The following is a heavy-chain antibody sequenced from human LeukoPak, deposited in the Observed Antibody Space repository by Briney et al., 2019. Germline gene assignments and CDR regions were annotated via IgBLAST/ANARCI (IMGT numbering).Heavy chain of an antibody. J-gene: IGHJ5*02. Sequence: PSETLSLTCTISGASIDSYYWSWIRQPPGKGLEWIGYIYYSGTTNYNPSLKRRVTISVDTSKSQFSLKLSSVTAADTAIYYCARGGYYGSGNDFRFDPWGQGTLVTVSS. CDR2: IYYSGTT. CDR1: GASIDSYY. V-gene: IGHV4-59*01. CDR3: ARGGYYGSGNDFRFDP. D-gene: IGHD3-10*01.